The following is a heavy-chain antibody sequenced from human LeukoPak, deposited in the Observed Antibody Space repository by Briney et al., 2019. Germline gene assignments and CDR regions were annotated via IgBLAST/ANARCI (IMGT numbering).Heavy chain of an antibody. Sequence: PGGSLRLSCAVSGFALGSEAMSWVRQSPARGLEWVSVIYSGGSSNYADSVKGRFTISRDNSENTLFLQMNSLRAEDTAVYYCARADGTGGPYDYWGQGTLVTVSS. V-gene: IGHV3-53*01. CDR2: IYSGGSS. D-gene: IGHD3/OR15-3a*01. CDR1: GFALGSEA. J-gene: IGHJ4*02. CDR3: ARADGTGGPYDY.